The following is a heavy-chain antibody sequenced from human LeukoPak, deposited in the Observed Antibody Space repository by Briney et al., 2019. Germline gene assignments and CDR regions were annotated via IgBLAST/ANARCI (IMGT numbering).Heavy chain of an antibody. J-gene: IGHJ4*02. CDR2: ISGSGSRT. Sequence: PGGSLRLSCAASGFTFSSYALNWVRQAPGKGLAWVSVISGSGSRTYYADSVQGRFTISRDNSKNTLYLQMNSLRVEDTAVYYCAKVRDIIVVPASNPLDYWGQGTLVTVSS. D-gene: IGHD2-2*01. V-gene: IGHV3-23*01. CDR3: AKVRDIIVVPASNPLDY. CDR1: GFTFSSYA.